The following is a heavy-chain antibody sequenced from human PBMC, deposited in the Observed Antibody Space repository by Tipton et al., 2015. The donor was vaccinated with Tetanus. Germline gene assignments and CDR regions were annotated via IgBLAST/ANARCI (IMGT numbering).Heavy chain of an antibody. D-gene: IGHD3-22*01. J-gene: IGHJ6*02. CDR2: IDPNSGGT. Sequence: QVQLVQSGAEVKKPGASVKVSCKASGYTFTGYYMYWVRQAPGQGLEWMGWIDPNSGGTVYAQKFQGRVTMTRDTSISTAYMELSSLRSDDTAVYYCARDGPYYSDTSNDYHFYGMDVWGQGTTVTVSS. V-gene: IGHV1-2*02. CDR3: ARDGPYYSDTSNDYHFYGMDV. CDR1: GYTFTGYY.